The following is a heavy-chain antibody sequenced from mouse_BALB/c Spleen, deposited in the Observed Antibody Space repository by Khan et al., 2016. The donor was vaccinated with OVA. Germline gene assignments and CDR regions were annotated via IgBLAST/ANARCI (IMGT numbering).Heavy chain of an antibody. Sequence: VQLQQSGPELVKPGASVKTSCTASGYTFTSSVIHWVRQKSGQGLDWIGYIYPFNDGTKYNEKFEGKATLTSDKSSSTAYMELSSLTSEDSAVYYCARNYRYDVYFDSWGQGTTLTVSS. CDR2: IYPFNDGT. J-gene: IGHJ2*01. CDR3: ARNYRYDVYFDS. D-gene: IGHD2-14*01. V-gene: IGHV1S136*01. CDR1: GYTFTSSV.